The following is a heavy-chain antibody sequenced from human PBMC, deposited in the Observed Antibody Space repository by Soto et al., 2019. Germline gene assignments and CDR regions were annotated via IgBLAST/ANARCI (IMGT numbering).Heavy chain of an antibody. V-gene: IGHV1-69*02. CDR2: IIPILGIA. J-gene: IGHJ5*02. CDR3: ASLGYCSGGSCDGWFDP. D-gene: IGHD2-15*01. Sequence: QVQLVQSGAEVKKPGSSVKVSCKASGGTFSSYTISWVRQAPGQGLEWMGRIIPILGIANYAQKFQGRVTITADKSTSTAYMELSSLRSEDTAVCYCASLGYCSGGSCDGWFDPWGQGTLVTVSS. CDR1: GGTFSSYT.